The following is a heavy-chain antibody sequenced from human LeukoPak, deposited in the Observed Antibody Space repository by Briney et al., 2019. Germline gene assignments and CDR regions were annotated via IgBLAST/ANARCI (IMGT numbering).Heavy chain of an antibody. D-gene: IGHD3-10*01. CDR2: IYSSGST. J-gene: IGHJ5*02. CDR3: ARVGKGKSFGEVLKGRMKTNWFDP. Sequence: SQTLSLTCTVSGGSISGGSYCWSWIRQPAGKGLEWIGHIYSSGSTNYDPSLKSRLTISVDTSKNQFSLKLSSVTTADTAVYYCARVGKGKSFGEVLKGRMKTNWFDPWGQGTLVTVSS. V-gene: IGHV4-61*09. CDR1: GGSISGGSYC.